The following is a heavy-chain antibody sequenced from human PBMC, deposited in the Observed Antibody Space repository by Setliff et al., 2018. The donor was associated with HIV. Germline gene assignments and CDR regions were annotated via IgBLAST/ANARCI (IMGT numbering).Heavy chain of an antibody. Sequence: GASVKVSCKASGYTLRRHGISWVRQAPGQGLEWMGGIIPIFGTANYAQKFQGRVTITADESTSTAYMELSSLRSEDTAVFYCARVRTDEVRGVYGAFDIWGQGTMVTVSS. V-gene: IGHV1-69*13. D-gene: IGHD3-10*01. J-gene: IGHJ3*02. CDR1: GYTLRRHG. CDR3: ARVRTDEVRGVYGAFDI. CDR2: IIPIFGTA.